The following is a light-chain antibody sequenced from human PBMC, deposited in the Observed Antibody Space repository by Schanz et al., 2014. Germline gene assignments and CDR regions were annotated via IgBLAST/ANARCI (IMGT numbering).Light chain of an antibody. CDR1: QSVSSN. V-gene: IGKV3-15*01. CDR2: GAS. Sequence: EIVLTQSPGTLSLSPGERATLSCRASQSVSSNLAWYQQKPGQAPRLLIYGASTRATGIPARFSGSGSGTEFTLTISSLQSEDLAVYYCQQYNNWPRTFGQGTKVEIK. J-gene: IGKJ1*01. CDR3: QQYNNWPRT.